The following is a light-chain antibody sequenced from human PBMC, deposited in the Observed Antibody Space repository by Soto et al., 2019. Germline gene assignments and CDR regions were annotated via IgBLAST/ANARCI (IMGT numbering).Light chain of an antibody. CDR2: DAS. V-gene: IGKV3-11*01. J-gene: IGKJ2*01. CDR3: QQRSNWPMYT. CDR1: QSVSSY. Sequence: EIVLAQSPATLSLSPGERATVSCRASQSVSSYLAWYQQKPGQAPRLLIYDASNRATGIPARFSGSGSGTDFTLTISSLEPEDFAVYYCQQRSNWPMYTFGQGTKV.